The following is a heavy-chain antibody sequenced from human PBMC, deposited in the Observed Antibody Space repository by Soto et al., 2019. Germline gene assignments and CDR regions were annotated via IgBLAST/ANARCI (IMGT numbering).Heavy chain of an antibody. D-gene: IGHD3-10*01. CDR1: GFSLSTYW. J-gene: IGHJ5*02. CDR3: ARGGNWFFP. CDR2: IDQGGGDK. Sequence: EVQLVESGGGLVQPGGSLRLSCAASGFSLSTYWMAWVRQAPGKGLEWVANIDQGGGDKYYVDSDRGRFTISRDNANNSLYLQLNSLRCEDTAIYYCARGGNWFFPWGLGTLVSVSS. V-gene: IGHV3-7*05.